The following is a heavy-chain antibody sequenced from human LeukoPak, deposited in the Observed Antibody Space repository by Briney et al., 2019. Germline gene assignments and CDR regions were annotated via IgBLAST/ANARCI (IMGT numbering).Heavy chain of an antibody. CDR2: IYHSGST. J-gene: IGHJ5*02. V-gene: IGHV4-38-2*01. CDR3: ARCEYQLLSDP. CDR1: GYSISSGYY. Sequence: SETLSLTYAVSGYSISSGYYWGWIRQPPGKGLEWIGSIYHSGSTYYNPSLKSRVTISVDTSKNQFSLKLSSVTAADTAVYYCARCEYQLLSDPWGQGTLVTVSS. D-gene: IGHD2-2*01.